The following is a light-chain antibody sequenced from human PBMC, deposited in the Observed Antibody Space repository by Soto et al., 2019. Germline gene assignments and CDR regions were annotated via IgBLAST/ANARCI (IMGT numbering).Light chain of an antibody. CDR2: YDS. CDR3: QVWDSGSDHVV. V-gene: IGLV3-21*04. Sequence: SSELTQPPSMSVAPGKTARITCGGNNIGSKSVHWYQQKPGQAPVLVIYYDSDRPSGIPERFSGSNSGNTATLTISTVEAGDEADYYCQVWDSGSDHVVFGGGTKLTVL. J-gene: IGLJ3*02. CDR1: NIGSKS.